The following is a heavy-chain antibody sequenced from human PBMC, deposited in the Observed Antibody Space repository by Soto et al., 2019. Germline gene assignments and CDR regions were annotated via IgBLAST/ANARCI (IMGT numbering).Heavy chain of an antibody. CDR2: IWSDGSNK. Sequence: QVQLVESGGGVVQPGRSLRLSCAASGFTFSSYGMHWVRQAPGKGLEWVAVIWSDGSNKYYADSVQGRFTISRDNSKNTLYLQMNSLRAEDTAVYYCARDYYDSSGYYPLWGQGTLVTVSS. V-gene: IGHV3-33*01. CDR3: ARDYYDSSGYYPL. CDR1: GFTFSSYG. J-gene: IGHJ4*02. D-gene: IGHD3-22*01.